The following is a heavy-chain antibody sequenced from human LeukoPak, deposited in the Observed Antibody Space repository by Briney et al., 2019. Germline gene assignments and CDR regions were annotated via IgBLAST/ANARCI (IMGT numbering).Heavy chain of an antibody. D-gene: IGHD6-13*01. Sequence: GGSLRLSCEASGFTFNSYWMHSVRQAPGKGLVWVSRINSDGSSTSYADSVKGRFTISRDNDKNTLYLQMNSLRAEHTAVYYCARTPYSSSWTLGYWGQGTLVTVSS. V-gene: IGHV3-74*01. CDR3: ARTPYSSSWTLGY. CDR1: GFTFNSYW. J-gene: IGHJ4*02. CDR2: INSDGSST.